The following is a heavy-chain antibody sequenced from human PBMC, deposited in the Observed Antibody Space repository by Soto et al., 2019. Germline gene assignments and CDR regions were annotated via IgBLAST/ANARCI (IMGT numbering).Heavy chain of an antibody. CDR2: INHSGST. V-gene: IGHV4-34*01. CDR3: ARGGGTRNWFDP. D-gene: IGHD2-15*01. Sequence: SSETLSLTCAVYGGSFSGYYWSWIRQPPGKGLEWIGEINHSGSTNYNPSLKSRVTISVDTSKNQFSLKLSSVTAADTAVYYCARGGGTRNWFDPWGQGTLVTVS. CDR1: GGSFSGYY. J-gene: IGHJ5*02.